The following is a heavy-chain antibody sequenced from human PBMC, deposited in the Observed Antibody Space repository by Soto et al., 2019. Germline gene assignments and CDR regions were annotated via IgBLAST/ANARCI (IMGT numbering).Heavy chain of an antibody. V-gene: IGHV3-33*01. D-gene: IGHD2-2*02. Sequence: PGGSLRLSCAASGFTFSSYGMHWVRQAPGKGLEWVAVIWYDGSNKYYADSVKGRFTISRDNSKNTLYLQMNSLRAEDTAVYYCASSRGYCSSTSCYINYYYYGMDVWGQGTTVTVS. CDR3: ASSRGYCSSTSCYINYYYYGMDV. J-gene: IGHJ6*02. CDR1: GFTFSSYG. CDR2: IWYDGSNK.